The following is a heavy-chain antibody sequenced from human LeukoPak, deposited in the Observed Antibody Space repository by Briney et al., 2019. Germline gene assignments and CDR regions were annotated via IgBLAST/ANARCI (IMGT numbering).Heavy chain of an antibody. Sequence: GGSLRLSCAASGFTFSSYSMNRVRQAPGKGLEWVSSISSSSSYIYYADSVKGRFTISRDNAKNSLYLQMNSLRAEDTAVYYCARDSEVIAIQGVTTNWFDPWGQGTLVTVSS. D-gene: IGHD2-21*01. V-gene: IGHV3-21*01. CDR2: ISSSSSYI. CDR3: ARDSEVIAIQGVTTNWFDP. CDR1: GFTFSSYS. J-gene: IGHJ5*02.